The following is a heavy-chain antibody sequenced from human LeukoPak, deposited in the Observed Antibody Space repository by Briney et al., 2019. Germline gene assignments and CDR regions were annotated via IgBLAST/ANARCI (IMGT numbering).Heavy chain of an antibody. J-gene: IGHJ3*02. CDR1: GFTFSSYW. CDR3: ARGYCSSTSCYERNAFDI. Sequence: PGGSLRLYCAASGFTFSSYWMHWVRQAPGKGLVWVSRINSDGSSTSYADSVKGRFTISRDNAKNTLYLQMNSLRAEDTAVYYCARGYCSSTSCYERNAFDIWGQGTMVTVSS. CDR2: INSDGSST. D-gene: IGHD2-2*01. V-gene: IGHV3-74*01.